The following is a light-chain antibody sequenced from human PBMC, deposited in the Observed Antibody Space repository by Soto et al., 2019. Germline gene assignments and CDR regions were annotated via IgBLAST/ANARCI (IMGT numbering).Light chain of an antibody. CDR2: GAS. V-gene: IGKV3D-15*01. Sequence: EIVMTQSPATLSVSQGERATLSCRASQSVSSSYLAWYQPKPGQAPRLLIYGASSRATGIPARFSGSGSGTEFTLTISSLQSEDFAVYYCQLYNNWPPWTFGQGTKVDNK. J-gene: IGKJ1*01. CDR1: QSVSSSY. CDR3: QLYNNWPPWT.